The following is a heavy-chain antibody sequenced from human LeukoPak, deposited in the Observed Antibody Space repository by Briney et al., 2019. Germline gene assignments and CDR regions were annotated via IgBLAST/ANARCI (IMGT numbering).Heavy chain of an antibody. J-gene: IGHJ4*02. D-gene: IGHD2-2*01. CDR1: GFTFSSYW. V-gene: IGHV3-7*01. CDR3: AREGLDCSSTSCYPRQDY. CDR2: IKQDGSEK. Sequence: GGSLRLSCAASGFTFSSYWMSWVRQAPGKGLEWVANIKQDGSEKYYVDSVKGRFTISRDNAKNSLYLQMNSLRAEDTAVYYCAREGLDCSSTSCYPRQDYWGQGTLVTVSS.